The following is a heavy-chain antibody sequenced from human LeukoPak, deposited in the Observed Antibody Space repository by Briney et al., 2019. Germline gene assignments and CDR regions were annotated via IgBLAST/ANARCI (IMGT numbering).Heavy chain of an antibody. CDR2: FDPEDGET. V-gene: IGHV1-24*01. CDR3: ATNPLNYDFWSGSFDY. D-gene: IGHD3-3*01. Sequence: GASVKVSCKVSGYTLTKLSMHWVRQAPGKGLEWMGGFDPEDGETIYAQKFQGRVTMTEDTSTDTAYMELSSLRSEDTAVYYCATNPLNYDFWSGSFDYWGQGTLVTVSS. J-gene: IGHJ4*02. CDR1: GYTLTKLS.